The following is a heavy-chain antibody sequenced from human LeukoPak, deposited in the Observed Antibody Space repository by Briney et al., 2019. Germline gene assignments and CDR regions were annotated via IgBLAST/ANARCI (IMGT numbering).Heavy chain of an antibody. D-gene: IGHD3-22*01. J-gene: IGHJ3*02. CDR1: GGSFSGYY. Sequence: PSETLSLTCTVYGGSFSGYYWGWIRQPPGKGLEWIGSIYYSGSTYYNPSLKSRVTISVDTSKNQFSLKLSSVTAADTAVYYCARGLRDYDSSGYYFGAFDIWGQGTMVTVSS. V-gene: IGHV4-39*07. CDR3: ARGLRDYDSSGYYFGAFDI. CDR2: IYYSGST.